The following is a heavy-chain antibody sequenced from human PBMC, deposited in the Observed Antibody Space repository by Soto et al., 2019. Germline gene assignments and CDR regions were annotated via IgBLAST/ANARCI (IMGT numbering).Heavy chain of an antibody. CDR3: AREERGYLVGY. V-gene: IGHV3-30*04. CDR1: GFTFSHYA. J-gene: IGHJ4*02. CDR2: ISYDGSGK. D-gene: IGHD2-8*02. Sequence: QVQLVESGGAVVQPGRSLRLSCAASGFTFSHYARHWVRQAPGKGLECVALISYDGSGKLYADSVKGRFIISRDYSKNTVDLQMNSLRPEDTATYYCAREERGYLVGYWGQGTPVTVSS.